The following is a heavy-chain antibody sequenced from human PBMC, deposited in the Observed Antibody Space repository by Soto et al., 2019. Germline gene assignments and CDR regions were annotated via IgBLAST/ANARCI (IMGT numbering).Heavy chain of an antibody. CDR1: GDSISTAHW. V-gene: IGHV4-4*02. Sequence: QVYLHQSGPGLVKPSGTLSLTCAVSGDSISTAHWWTWVRQTPGQGLVWIGEDYHSGITPYNPSLKSRVTKSVDKSNNQFSLKLISVTAADTAVYFCATLSRRIVLKVLPIPTWGQGTLVSVSS. J-gene: IGHJ4*02. CDR2: DYHSGIT. CDR3: ATLSRRIVLKVLPIPT. D-gene: IGHD2-21*01.